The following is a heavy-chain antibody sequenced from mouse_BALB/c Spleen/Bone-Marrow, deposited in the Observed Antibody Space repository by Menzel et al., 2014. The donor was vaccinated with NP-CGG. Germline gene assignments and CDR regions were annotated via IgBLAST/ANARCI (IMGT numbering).Heavy chain of an antibody. CDR1: GYAFSSSW. V-gene: IGHV1-82*01. J-gene: IGHJ3*01. CDR3: ASGSSSFAY. CDR2: IYPGDGDT. Sequence: VQRVESGPELVKPGASVKISCKASGYAFSSSWMNWVKQRPGQSLEWIGRIYPGDGDTNYNGKFKGKATLTADKSSSTAYMQLSSLTSVDSAVYFCASGSSSFAYWGQGTLVTVSA. D-gene: IGHD1-1*01.